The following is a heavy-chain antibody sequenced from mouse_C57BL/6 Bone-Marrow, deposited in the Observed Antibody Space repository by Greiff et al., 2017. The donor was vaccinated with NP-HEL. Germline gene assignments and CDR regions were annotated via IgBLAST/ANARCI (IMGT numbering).Heavy chain of an antibody. J-gene: IGHJ1*03. CDR3: AREEGYSNYAYWYFDV. V-gene: IGHV1-9*01. CDR2: ILPGSGST. CDR1: GYTFTGYW. Sequence: QVQLKQSGAELMKPGASVKLSCKATGYTFTGYWIEWVKQRPGHGLEWIGEILPGSGSTNYNEKFKGKATFTADTSSNTAYMQLSSLTTEDSAIYYCAREEGYSNYAYWYFDVWGTGTTVTVSS. D-gene: IGHD2-5*01.